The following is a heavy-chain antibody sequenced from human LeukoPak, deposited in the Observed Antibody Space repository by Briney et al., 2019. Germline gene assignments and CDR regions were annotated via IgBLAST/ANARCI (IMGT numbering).Heavy chain of an antibody. Sequence: PGGSLRLSCAASRFTFSLYAMHWVRQAPGEGLEWVSVIYSGGSTYYADSVKGRFTISRDNSKNTLYLQMNSLRAEDTAVYYCARGQRGYSGYDLGYWGQGTLVTVSS. J-gene: IGHJ4*02. CDR3: ARGQRGYSGYDLGY. V-gene: IGHV3-66*01. CDR2: IYSGGST. CDR1: RFTFSLYA. D-gene: IGHD5-12*01.